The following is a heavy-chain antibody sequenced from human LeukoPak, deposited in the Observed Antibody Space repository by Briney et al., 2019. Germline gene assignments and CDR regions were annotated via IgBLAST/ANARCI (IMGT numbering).Heavy chain of an antibody. Sequence: ASVKVSCKASGYTFTGYYMHWVRQAPGQGLEWMGWINPNSGGTNYAQKFQGRVTMTRDTSISTAYMELSRLRSDDTAVYYCARDAGYCSGGSCFQDYWGQGTLVTVSS. V-gene: IGHV1-2*02. D-gene: IGHD2-15*01. CDR3: ARDAGYCSGGSCFQDY. J-gene: IGHJ4*02. CDR2: INPNSGGT. CDR1: GYTFTGYY.